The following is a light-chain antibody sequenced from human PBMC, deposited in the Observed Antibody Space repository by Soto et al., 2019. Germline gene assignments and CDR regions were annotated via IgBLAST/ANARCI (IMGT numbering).Light chain of an antibody. V-gene: IGLV2-14*03. J-gene: IGLJ1*01. CDR1: SDDVGGYNY. CDR2: DVT. Sequence: QSALTQPASVSGSPGQSITISCTGTSDDVGGYNYVSWYQQHPGKVPQLIVYDVTNRPSGVSIRFSGSKSGNTTSLTISGIQAEDAADYYCISFVGSSGLYVFGTGTKLTVL. CDR3: ISFVGSSGLYV.